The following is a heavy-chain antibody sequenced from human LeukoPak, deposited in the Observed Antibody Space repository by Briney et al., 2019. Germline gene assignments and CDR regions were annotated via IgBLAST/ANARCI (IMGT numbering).Heavy chain of an antibody. J-gene: IGHJ6*03. CDR2: INQNGGEN. Sequence: GGSLRLSCAVSGFTFSDYWMNWVRQAPGKGLEWVASINQNGGENSYVDSVKGRFTISRDNPKNSLYLQMNSLRAEDTAVYYCAKVMKGSERLTMVRGVIIKTAGLYYMDVWGKGTTVTVSS. V-gene: IGHV3-7*03. D-gene: IGHD3-10*01. CDR3: AKVMKGSERLTMVRGVIIKTAGLYYMDV. CDR1: GFTFSDYW.